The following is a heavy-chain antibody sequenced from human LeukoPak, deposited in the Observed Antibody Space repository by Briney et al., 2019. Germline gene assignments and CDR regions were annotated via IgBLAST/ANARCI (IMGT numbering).Heavy chain of an antibody. CDR1: GASVSSGSYY. CDR3: SRESGAFCPFGY. J-gene: IGHJ4*02. CDR2: VSLAGQT. Sequence: SETLSLTCTVSGASVSSGSYYWTWIRQPPGKGLEWIGEVSLAGQTNYNPSLNGRDTMSLDESSNQLSLKLTSVTAADTAIYYCSRESGAFCPFGYWGQGTLVIVPS. D-gene: IGHD1-26*01. V-gene: IGHV4-61*01.